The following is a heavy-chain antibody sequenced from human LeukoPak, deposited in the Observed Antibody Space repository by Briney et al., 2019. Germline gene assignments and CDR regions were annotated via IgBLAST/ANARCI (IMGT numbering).Heavy chain of an antibody. CDR2: IIPIFGTA. CDR3: ARVFFEDYYGSGSYYNLYFDY. V-gene: IGHV1-69*06. CDR1: GGTFSSYA. J-gene: IGHJ4*02. Sequence: ASVEVSCKASGGTFSSYAISWVRQAPGQGLEWMGGIIPIFGTANYAQKFQGRVTITADKSTSTAYMELSSLRSGDTAVYYCARVFFEDYYGSGSYYNLYFDYWGQGTLVTVSS. D-gene: IGHD3-10*01.